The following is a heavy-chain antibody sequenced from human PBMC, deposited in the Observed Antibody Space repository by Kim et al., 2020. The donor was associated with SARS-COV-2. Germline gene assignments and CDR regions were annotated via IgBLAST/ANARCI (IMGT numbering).Heavy chain of an antibody. Sequence: GGSLRLSCAASGFTFSNYWMSWGRQAPGKGLEGVANIKQDGSEKYYVDSVKGRFTISRDNAKNSLYLQMNSLRAEDTAVYYCARDSYSSGWDEYYYYGMDVWGQGTPVTVSS. J-gene: IGHJ6*02. V-gene: IGHV3-7*01. CDR2: IKQDGSEK. CDR1: GFTFSNYW. CDR3: ARDSYSSGWDEYYYYGMDV. D-gene: IGHD6-19*01.